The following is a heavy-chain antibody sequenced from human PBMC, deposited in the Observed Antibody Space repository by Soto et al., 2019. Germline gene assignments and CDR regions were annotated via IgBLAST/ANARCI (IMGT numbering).Heavy chain of an antibody. V-gene: IGHV4-4*02. CDR2: IYHSGST. CDR3: ARDRGSSWEAEYFQH. Sequence: QVQLQESGPGLVKPSGSLSLTCAVSGGSISSSNWWSWVRQPPGKGLEWIGEIYHSGSTNYNPSLKSRVTISVDKSKNQFSLKLSSVTAADTAVYYCARDRGSSWEAEYFQHWGQGTLVTVSS. CDR1: GGSISSSNW. J-gene: IGHJ1*01. D-gene: IGHD6-13*01.